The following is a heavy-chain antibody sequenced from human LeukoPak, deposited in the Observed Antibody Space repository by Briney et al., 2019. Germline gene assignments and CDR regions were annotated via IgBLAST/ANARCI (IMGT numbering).Heavy chain of an antibody. V-gene: IGHV3-23*01. J-gene: IGHJ4*02. CDR3: AKAKGYYGSGSYIDY. Sequence: PGGSLRLSCAASGFTFSSYAMSWVRQAPGKGLEWVSAISGSGGSTYYADSVKGRFTISRDNSKNTLYLQMNGLRAEDTAVYYCAKAKGYYGSGSYIDYWGQGTLVTVSS. CDR1: GFTFSSYA. D-gene: IGHD3-10*01. CDR2: ISGSGGST.